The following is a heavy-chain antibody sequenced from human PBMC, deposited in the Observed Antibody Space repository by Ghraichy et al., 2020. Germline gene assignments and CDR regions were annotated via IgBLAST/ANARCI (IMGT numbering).Heavy chain of an antibody. CDR3: ARERWYDSGWSDRRAFDI. CDR1: GDSVSSNSAA. Sequence: SQTLSLTCVISGDSVSSNSAAWNWIRQSPSRGLEWLGRTYHRSKWDNDYAVSVKSRINITPDTSKNQFSLQLNSVTPEDTAVYYCARERWYDSGWSDRRAFDIWGQGTVVTVSS. V-gene: IGHV6-1*01. D-gene: IGHD6-19*01. CDR2: TYHRSKWDN. J-gene: IGHJ3*02.